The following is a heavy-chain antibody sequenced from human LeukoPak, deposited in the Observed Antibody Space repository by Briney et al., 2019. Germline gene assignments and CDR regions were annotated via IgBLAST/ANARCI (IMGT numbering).Heavy chain of an antibody. V-gene: IGHV1-8*03. CDR1: GYTFTSYD. D-gene: IGHD3-10*01. CDR3: ARAHTSANWFDP. CDR2: MNPNSGNT. J-gene: IGHJ5*02. Sequence: ASVKVSCKASGYTFTSYDINWVRQATGQGLEWMGWMNPNSGNTGYAQKFQGRVTITRNTSISTAYMELSSLRSEDTAVYYCARAHTSANWFDPWGQGTVVTVSS.